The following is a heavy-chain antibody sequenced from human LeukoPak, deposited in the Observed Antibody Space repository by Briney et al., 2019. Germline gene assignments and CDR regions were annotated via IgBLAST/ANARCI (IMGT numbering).Heavy chain of an antibody. D-gene: IGHD3-10*01. CDR2: INPNSGGT. CDR3: ARDVWFRERNFDH. Sequence: ASVKVSCKASGYTFTGYYIHWVRQAPGQGLEWMGWINPNSGGTNYIQKFQGRVTMTRGTSISTAYMELSRLRSDDTAVYYCARDVWFRERNFDHWGQGPLVTVSS. J-gene: IGHJ4*02. CDR1: GYTFTGYY. V-gene: IGHV1-2*02.